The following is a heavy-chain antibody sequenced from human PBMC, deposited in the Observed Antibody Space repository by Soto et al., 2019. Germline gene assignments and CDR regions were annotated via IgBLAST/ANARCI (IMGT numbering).Heavy chain of an antibody. CDR3: ARGVGYWSSTSCHHWFDP. J-gene: IGHJ5*02. CDR2: SSTYNRNK. D-gene: IGHD2-2*01. Sequence: ASVKVSCKASGYTFTTHDISWVRQAPGHGLEWKGWSSTYNRNKNYAQNVQGRITITTITPTSTAYMELRSLNSDAPAVYYCARGVGYWSSTSCHHWFDPWGQGTLVTVSS. V-gene: IGHV1-18*04. CDR1: GYTFTTHD.